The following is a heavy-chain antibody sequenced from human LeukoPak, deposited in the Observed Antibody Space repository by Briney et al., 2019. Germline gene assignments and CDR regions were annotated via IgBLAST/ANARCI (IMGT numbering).Heavy chain of an antibody. CDR3: ARRRSSSSYYYYYMDV. V-gene: IGHV1-8*01. Sequence: GASVKVSCKASGYTFTSYDINWVRQATGQGHEWMGWMNPNSGNTGYAQKFQGRVTMTRNTSISTAYMELSSLRSEDTAVYYCARRRSSSSYYYYYMDVWGKGTTVTVSS. J-gene: IGHJ6*03. D-gene: IGHD6-13*01. CDR1: GYTFTSYD. CDR2: MNPNSGNT.